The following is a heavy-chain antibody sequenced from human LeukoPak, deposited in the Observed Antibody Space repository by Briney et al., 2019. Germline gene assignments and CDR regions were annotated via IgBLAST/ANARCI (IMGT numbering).Heavy chain of an antibody. Sequence: GGSLRLSCAASGFTFSGSAMHWVRQASGKGLEWVGRIRSKANSYATAYAASVKGRFTISRDDSKNTAYLQMNSLRTEDTAVYYCTRHLLARYYDSSGYYHYWGQGTLVTVSS. CDR2: IRSKANSYAT. CDR3: TRHLLARYYDSSGYYHY. D-gene: IGHD3-22*01. J-gene: IGHJ4*02. V-gene: IGHV3-73*01. CDR1: GFTFSGSA.